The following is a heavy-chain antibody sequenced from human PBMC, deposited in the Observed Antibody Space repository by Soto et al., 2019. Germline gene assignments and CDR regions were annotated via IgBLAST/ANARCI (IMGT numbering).Heavy chain of an antibody. J-gene: IGHJ5*02. CDR1: GGTFSSYA. D-gene: IGHD3-22*01. Sequence: SVKVSCKASGGTFSSYAISWVRQAPGQGLEWMGGIIPIFGTANYAQKFQGRVTITADESTSTAYMELSSLRSEDTAVYYCARDLRYYYDSSGSNCFDPWGQGTLVTVSS. CDR3: ARDLRYYYDSSGSNCFDP. CDR2: IIPIFGTA. V-gene: IGHV1-69*13.